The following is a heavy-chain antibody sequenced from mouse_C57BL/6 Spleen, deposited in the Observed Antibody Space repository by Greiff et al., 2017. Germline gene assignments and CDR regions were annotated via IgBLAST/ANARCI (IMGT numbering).Heavy chain of an antibody. Sequence: EVQLQQSVAELVRPGASVKLSCTASGFNIKNTYMHWVKQRPEQGLEWIGRIDPANGNTKYAPKFQGKATITADTSSNTAYLQLSSLTSEDTAIYYCASDEDYGNSSYYAMDYWGQGTSVTVSS. CDR2: IDPANGNT. D-gene: IGHD2-1*01. V-gene: IGHV14-3*01. J-gene: IGHJ4*01. CDR3: ASDEDYGNSSYYAMDY. CDR1: GFNIKNTY.